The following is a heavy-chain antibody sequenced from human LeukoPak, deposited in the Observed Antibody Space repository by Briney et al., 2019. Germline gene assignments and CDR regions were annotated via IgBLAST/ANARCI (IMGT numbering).Heavy chain of an antibody. CDR3: AREFTAGYASWFDP. V-gene: IGHV7-4-1*02. Sequence: ASVQVSCKASGYTFTTYSINWVRQAPGQGLECLGWINTNTGTPTFAQGFTGRFVFSLDTSVNTAYLQISSLKAEDTAVYYCAREFTAGYASWFDPWGQGTLVTVSS. CDR2: INTNTGTP. CDR1: GYTFTTYS. D-gene: IGHD1-1*01. J-gene: IGHJ5*02.